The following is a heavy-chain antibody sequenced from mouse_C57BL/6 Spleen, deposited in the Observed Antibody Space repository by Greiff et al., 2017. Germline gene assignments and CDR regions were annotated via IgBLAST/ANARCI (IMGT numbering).Heavy chain of an antibody. J-gene: IGHJ2*01. CDR1: GYTFTSYG. CDR3: ARQDPNWDYFDY. CDR2: IYPRSGNT. Sequence: QVQLQQSGAELARPGASVKLSCKASGYTFTSYGISWVKQRTGQGLEWIGEIYPRSGNTYYNEKFKGKATLTADKSSSTAYMELRSLTSEDSAVYFCARQDPNWDYFDYWGQGTTLTVSS. V-gene: IGHV1-81*01. D-gene: IGHD4-1*02.